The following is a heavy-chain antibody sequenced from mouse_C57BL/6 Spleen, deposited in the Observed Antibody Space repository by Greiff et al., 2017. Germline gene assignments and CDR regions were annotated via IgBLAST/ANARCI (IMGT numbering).Heavy chain of an antibody. CDR3: ARGNYYGSSYWYFDV. CDR2: IDPSDSET. D-gene: IGHD1-1*01. J-gene: IGHJ1*03. CDR1: GYTFTSYW. Sequence: QVQLQQPGAELVRPGSSVKLSCKASGYTFTSYWMHWVKQRPIQGLEWIGNIDPSDSETHYNQKFKDKATLTVDKSSSTAYIQPSSLTSEDSAVYYCARGNYYGSSYWYFDVWGTGTTVTVSS. V-gene: IGHV1-52*01.